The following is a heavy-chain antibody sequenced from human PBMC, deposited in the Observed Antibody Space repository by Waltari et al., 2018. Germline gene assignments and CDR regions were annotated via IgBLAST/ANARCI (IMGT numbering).Heavy chain of an antibody. CDR2: ISGNAGTT. CDR1: GFTLSPYA. Sequence: EVQLLDSGGGLVQPGGSLRLSCVACGFTLSPYAMSWVRQAPGKGLECVSAISGNAGTTYYTDSVKGRFTISRDNSKNTLYLQMNSLRAEDTAVYYCTRALFGGSTDWGQGTLVTVSS. V-gene: IGHV3-23*01. CDR3: TRALFGGSTD. J-gene: IGHJ4*02. D-gene: IGHD3-10*02.